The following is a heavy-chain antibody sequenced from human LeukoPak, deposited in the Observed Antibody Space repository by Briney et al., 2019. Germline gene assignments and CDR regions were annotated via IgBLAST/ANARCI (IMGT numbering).Heavy chain of an antibody. Sequence: GGSLRLSCAASGFTFSSDAMSWVRQAPGKGLEWVSVISGGGGTTYYSDSVKGRFTISRDNSKNALYLQMNSLRAEDTAVYYCAKASTFGELNRPFDYWGQGTLVTVSS. CDR3: AKASTFGELNRPFDY. V-gene: IGHV3-23*01. J-gene: IGHJ4*02. CDR2: ISGGGGTT. CDR1: GFTFSSDA. D-gene: IGHD3-10*01.